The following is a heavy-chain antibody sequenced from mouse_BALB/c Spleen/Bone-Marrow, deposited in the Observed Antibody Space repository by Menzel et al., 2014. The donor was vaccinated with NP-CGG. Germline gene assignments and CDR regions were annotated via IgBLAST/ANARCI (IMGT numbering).Heavy chain of an antibody. CDR3: TKEWYYGFDY. J-gene: IGHJ2*01. V-gene: IGHV1-5*01. CDR2: IYPGNSDT. D-gene: IGHD1-1*01. CDR1: GYSFTSYW. Sequence: VQLQQSGTVLARPGASVKMSCKASGYSFTSYWMHWVKQRPGQGLEWIGAIYPGNSDTSYNQKFKGKAKLTAVTSASTAYMELSSLTNEDSAVYYCTKEWYYGFDYWGQGTTLTVS.